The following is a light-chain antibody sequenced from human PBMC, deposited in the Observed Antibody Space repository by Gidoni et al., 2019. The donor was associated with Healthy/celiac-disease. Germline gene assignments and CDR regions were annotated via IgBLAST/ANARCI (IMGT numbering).Light chain of an antibody. Sequence: EIVLTQSPGTPSLSPGERATLSYRASQSIGSSYLAWYQQKPGQAPRLLIYGASSRATGFPDRFSGSGSGTDFTLTIRRLGPEDFAVYYCQQYGSSPQPFGQGTKLEIK. J-gene: IGKJ2*01. V-gene: IGKV3-20*01. CDR2: GAS. CDR3: QQYGSSPQP. CDR1: QSIGSSY.